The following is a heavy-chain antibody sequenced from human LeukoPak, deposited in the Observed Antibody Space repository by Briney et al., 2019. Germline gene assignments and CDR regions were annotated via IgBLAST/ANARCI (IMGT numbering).Heavy chain of an antibody. CDR2: IIPIFGTA. Sequence: SVKVSCKASGGTFSSYAISWVRQAPGQGLEWMGRIIPIFGTANYAQKFQGRVTITTDESTSTAYMELSSLRSEDTAVYYCARRMYSSTGYYYMDAWGKGTTVTVSS. CDR1: GGTFSSYA. J-gene: IGHJ6*03. D-gene: IGHD6-13*01. CDR3: ARRMYSSTGYYYMDA. V-gene: IGHV1-69*05.